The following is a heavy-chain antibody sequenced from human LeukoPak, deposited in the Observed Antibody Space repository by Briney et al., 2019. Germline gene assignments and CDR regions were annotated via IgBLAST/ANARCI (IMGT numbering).Heavy chain of an antibody. V-gene: IGHV3-30*01. CDR3: ARGLGYCSSTRCSTHLDV. Sequence: PGGSLRLSCAASGFTFSSYAMHWVRQAPGKGLEWVAVISYDGSNKYYADSVKGRFTISRDNSKNTLYLQMNSLRAEDTAVYYCARGLGYCSSTRCSTHLDVWGQGTTVTVSS. CDR1: GFTFSSYA. J-gene: IGHJ6*02. D-gene: IGHD2-2*02. CDR2: ISYDGSNK.